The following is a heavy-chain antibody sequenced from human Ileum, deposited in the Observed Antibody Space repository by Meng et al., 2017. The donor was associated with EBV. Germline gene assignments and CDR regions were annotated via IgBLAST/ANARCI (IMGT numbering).Heavy chain of an antibody. CDR3: ASSDYYRSDY. J-gene: IGHJ4*02. V-gene: IGHV4-4*02. Sequence: QGQGQEAGPGLVKPSETLSLTCAVSGGSISRSDWWSWVRQPPGKGLEWIGETSHSGSTNYSPSLKSRVTISLDKSKNQLSLKLNSVTAADTAVYYCASSDYYRSDYWGQGTLVTVSS. CDR2: TSHSGST. D-gene: IGHD3-22*01. CDR1: GGSISRSDW.